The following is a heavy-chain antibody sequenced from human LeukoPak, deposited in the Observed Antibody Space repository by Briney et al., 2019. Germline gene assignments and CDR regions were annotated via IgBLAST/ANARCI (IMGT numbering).Heavy chain of an antibody. V-gene: IGHV3-53*01. CDR3: ARDDRAAAGTDY. CDR1: GFTVSSNY. D-gene: IGHD6-13*01. Sequence: GGSLRLSCAPSGFTVSSNYMSWVRQAPGKGLKWVSVIYSGGSAYYADSVKGRFTISTDNSKSTLYLQMSNLRAEDTAVYYCARDDRAAAGTDYWGQGTLVTVST. J-gene: IGHJ4*02. CDR2: IYSGGSA.